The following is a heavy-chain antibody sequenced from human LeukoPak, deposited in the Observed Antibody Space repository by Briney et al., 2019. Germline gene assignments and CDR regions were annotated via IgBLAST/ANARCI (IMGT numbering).Heavy chain of an antibody. CDR3: ARAPPWFDP. Sequence: SETLSLTCTVSGGSISSGSYYWRWIRQPAGKGLEWIGRIYTSGSTNYNPSLKSRFTISVDTSKNQFSLKLSSVTAADTAVYYCARAPPWFDPWGQGTLVTVSS. CDR1: GGSISSGSYY. CDR2: IYTSGST. J-gene: IGHJ5*02. V-gene: IGHV4-61*02.